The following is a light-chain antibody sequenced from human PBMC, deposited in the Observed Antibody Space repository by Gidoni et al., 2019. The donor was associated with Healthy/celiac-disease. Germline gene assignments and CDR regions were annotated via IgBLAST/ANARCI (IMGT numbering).Light chain of an antibody. V-gene: IGKV3-15*01. CDR2: GAS. CDR1: QSVSSN. Sequence: EIVMTQSPATLSVSPGERATLSCRASQSVSSNLAWYQQKPGQAPRPLIYGASTRATGIPARFSGSGSGTEFTLTISSLQSEDSAVYYCQQYNNWPLTFGGGTKVEIK. CDR3: QQYNNWPLT. J-gene: IGKJ4*01.